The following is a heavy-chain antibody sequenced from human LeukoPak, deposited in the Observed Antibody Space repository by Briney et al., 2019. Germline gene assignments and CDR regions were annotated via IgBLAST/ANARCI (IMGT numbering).Heavy chain of an antibody. V-gene: IGHV5-51*01. D-gene: IGHD6-19*01. Sequence: GESLKISCKTSGYSFTSYWIAWVRQMPGKGLEWMGIIYPGDSGSRYSPSFQGQVTISADKSISTAYLQWSSLKASDTAMYYCARRPSSGWPNYFDYWGQGTLVNVSS. CDR1: GYSFTSYW. CDR2: IYPGDSGS. J-gene: IGHJ4*02. CDR3: ARRPSSGWPNYFDY.